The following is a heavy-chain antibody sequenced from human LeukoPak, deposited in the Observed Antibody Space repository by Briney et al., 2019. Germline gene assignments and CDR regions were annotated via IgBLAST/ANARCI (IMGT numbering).Heavy chain of an antibody. Sequence: PSQTLSLTCTVSGGSISSGGYYWSWIRQHPGKGLEWIGYIYYSGSTYYTPSLKSRVTISVDTSKNQFSLKLSSVTAADTAVYYCARDLAYYGSGKGAEGYYFDYWGQGTLVTVSS. D-gene: IGHD3-10*01. CDR2: IYYSGST. CDR1: GGSISSGGYY. CDR3: ARDLAYYGSGKGAEGYYFDY. J-gene: IGHJ4*02. V-gene: IGHV4-31*03.